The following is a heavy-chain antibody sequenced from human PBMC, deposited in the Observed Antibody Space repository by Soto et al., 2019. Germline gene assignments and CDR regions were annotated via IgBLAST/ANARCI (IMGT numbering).Heavy chain of an antibody. J-gene: IGHJ3*02. CDR1: GGSFSGYY. CDR3: ARGEGLHLGELSFSHAFDI. CDR2: INHSGST. Sequence: QVQLQQWGAGLLKPSETLSLTCAVYGGSFSGYYWSWIRQPPGKGLEWIGEINHSGSTNYNPSLKSRVTISVDTSKNQFSLKLSSVTAADTAVYYCARGEGLHLGELSFSHAFDIWGQGTMVTVSS. V-gene: IGHV4-34*01. D-gene: IGHD3-16*02.